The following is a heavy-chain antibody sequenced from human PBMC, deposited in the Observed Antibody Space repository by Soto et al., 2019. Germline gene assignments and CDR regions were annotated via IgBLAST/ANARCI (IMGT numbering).Heavy chain of an antibody. D-gene: IGHD6-13*01. J-gene: IGHJ4*02. CDR3: AAGCSWARLDN. CDR2: IITAFGPA. V-gene: IGHV1-69*01. CDR1: GGILNNYA. Sequence: QVQLVQSGAEVKKPGSSLKVSCTASGGILNNYAISWLRQAPGQGLEWMGGIITAFGPAIYAQKFQGRVSITADESTQTAHMDVSSLRSEDTAVDYCAAGCSWARLDNWGQGTLVTVSS.